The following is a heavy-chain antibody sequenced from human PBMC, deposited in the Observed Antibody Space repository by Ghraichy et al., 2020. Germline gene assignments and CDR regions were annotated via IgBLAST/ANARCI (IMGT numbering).Heavy chain of an antibody. J-gene: IGHJ4*02. CDR1: GYTFTNYY. CDR2: INPSGGST. D-gene: IGHD3-22*01. Sequence: ASVKVSCKASGYTFTNYYMHWVRQAPGQGLEWMGIINPSGGSTSYAQKFQGRVTMTRDTSSSTVYMELSSLRSGDTAVYYCARCYYDRSGFSVPDYWGQGTLVTVSS. CDR3: ARCYYDRSGFSVPDY. V-gene: IGHV1-46*01.